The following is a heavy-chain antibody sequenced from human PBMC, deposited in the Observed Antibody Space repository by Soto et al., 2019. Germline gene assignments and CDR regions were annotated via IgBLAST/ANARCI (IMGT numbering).Heavy chain of an antibody. D-gene: IGHD1-26*01. J-gene: IGHJ2*01. CDR3: ARLREWGAYGYLDL. Sequence: QVQLQESGPGLVKPSETLSLTCTVSGGSISSYYWSWIRQPPGKGLEWIGYIYYSGSTNYNPSLKSRVTISVDTSKNHFSLKLSSVTAADTAVYYCARLREWGAYGYLDLWGRGTLVTVSS. CDR2: IYYSGST. CDR1: GGSISSYY. V-gene: IGHV4-59*08.